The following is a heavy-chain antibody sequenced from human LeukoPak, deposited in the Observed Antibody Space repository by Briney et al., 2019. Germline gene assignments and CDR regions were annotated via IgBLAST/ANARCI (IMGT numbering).Heavy chain of an antibody. Sequence: PGGSLRLSCAASGFTFSSYAMSWVRQAPGKGLEWVSAISGSGGSSYYADSVKGRFTISRDNSKNTLYLQMNSLRAEDTAVYYCAKDYYYDSSGYSFDYWGQRTLVTVSS. V-gene: IGHV3-23*01. J-gene: IGHJ4*02. CDR1: GFTFSSYA. CDR3: AKDYYYDSSGYSFDY. D-gene: IGHD3-22*01. CDR2: ISGSGGSS.